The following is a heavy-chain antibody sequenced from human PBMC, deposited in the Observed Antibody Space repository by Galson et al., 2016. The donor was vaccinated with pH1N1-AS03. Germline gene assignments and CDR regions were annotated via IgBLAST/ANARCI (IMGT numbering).Heavy chain of an antibody. CDR2: ITSSGGSGSTI. D-gene: IGHD3-9*01. CDR3: SRGWYDIWTGYLVDPFDY. Sequence: SLRLSCAASGFTFGDYYMSWIRQAPGKGLEWISCITSSGGSGSTIYYADSVKGRVTITRDNAKSSRFLQMNSLRADDTAVYFCSRGWYDIWTGYLVDPFDYWGQGALVTGSS. CDR1: GFTFGDYY. V-gene: IGHV3-11*01. J-gene: IGHJ4*02.